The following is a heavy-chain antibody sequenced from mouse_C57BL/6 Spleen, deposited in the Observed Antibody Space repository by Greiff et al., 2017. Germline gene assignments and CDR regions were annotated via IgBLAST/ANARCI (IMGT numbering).Heavy chain of an antibody. V-gene: IGHV1-52*01. D-gene: IGHD2-4*01. CDR2: IDPSDSET. CDR1: GYTFTSYW. J-gene: IGHJ4*01. CDR3: ARGAHDYDRGGDY. Sequence: QVQLKQPGAELVRPGSSVKLSCKASGYTFTSYWMHWVKQRPIQGLEWIGNIDPSDSETHYNQKFKDKATLTVDKSSSTAYMQLSSLTSEDSAVYYCARGAHDYDRGGDYWGQGTSVTVSS.